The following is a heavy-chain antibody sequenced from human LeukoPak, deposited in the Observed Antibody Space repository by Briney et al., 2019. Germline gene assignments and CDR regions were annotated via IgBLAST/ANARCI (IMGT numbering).Heavy chain of an antibody. Sequence: GASVKVSCKASGYTFTSYYMHWVRQAPGQGLEWMGWISAYNGNANYAQKLQGRVTMTTDTSTSTAYMELRSLRSDDTAVYYCAREELTSPATAILLFDYWGQGTLVTVSS. CDR2: ISAYNGNA. J-gene: IGHJ4*02. CDR3: AREELTSPATAILLFDY. CDR1: GYTFTSYY. V-gene: IGHV1-18*04. D-gene: IGHD2-2*02.